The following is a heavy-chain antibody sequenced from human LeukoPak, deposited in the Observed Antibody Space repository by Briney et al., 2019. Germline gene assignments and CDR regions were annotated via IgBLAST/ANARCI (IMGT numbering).Heavy chain of an antibody. CDR3: ARDKAPNYDILTGPGGNWFDP. D-gene: IGHD3-9*01. V-gene: IGHV4-39*07. Sequence: SETLSLTCTVPGGSISSSSYYWGWIRQPPGKGLEWIGSIYYSGSTHYNPSLKSRVTISVDTSKNQFSLKLSSVTAADTAVYYCARDKAPNYDILTGPGGNWFDPWGQGTLVTVSS. CDR2: IYYSGST. CDR1: GGSISSSSYY. J-gene: IGHJ5*02.